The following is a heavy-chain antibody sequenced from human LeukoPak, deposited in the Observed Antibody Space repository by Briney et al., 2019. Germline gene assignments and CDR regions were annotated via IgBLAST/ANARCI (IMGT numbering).Heavy chain of an antibody. V-gene: IGHV5-51*01. CDR1: GYSFTSYW. J-gene: IGHJ4*02. D-gene: IGHD6-19*01. CDR2: IYPGDSDT. CDR3: ARRRYSSGWYGSFDY. Sequence: GESLKISCKGSGYSFTSYWIGWVRQMPGKGLEWMGIIYPGDSDTRYSPSFQSQVTISADKSISTAYLQWSSLKASDTAMYYCARRRYSSGWYGSFDYWGQGTLVTVSS.